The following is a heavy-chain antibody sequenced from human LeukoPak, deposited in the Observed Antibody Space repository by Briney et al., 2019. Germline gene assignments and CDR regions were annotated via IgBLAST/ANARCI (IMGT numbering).Heavy chain of an antibody. J-gene: IGHJ3*02. CDR3: ARATGNSVGRFAFDI. CDR1: GGSISSGGYY. D-gene: IGHD4-23*01. Sequence: SETLSLTCTVSGGSISSGGYYWSWIRQHPGKGLEWIGYIYHSGSTYYNPSLKSRVTISVDTSKNQFSLKLSSVTAADTAVYYCARATGNSVGRFAFDIWGQGTMVTVSS. CDR2: IYHSGST. V-gene: IGHV4-31*03.